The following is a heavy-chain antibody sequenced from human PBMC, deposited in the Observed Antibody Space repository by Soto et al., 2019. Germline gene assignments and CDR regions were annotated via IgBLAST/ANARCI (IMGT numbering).Heavy chain of an antibody. J-gene: IGHJ4*02. D-gene: IGHD6-19*01. Sequence: QVQLVQSGAEVKKPGSSVKVSCKASGGTFSSYAISWVRQAPGQGLEWMGGIIPIFGTANYAQKFQGRVTITADESTSTAYMKLSSLRSEDTAVYYCARTPSSGWYGNNYFDYWGQGTLVTVSS. CDR1: GGTFSSYA. V-gene: IGHV1-69*01. CDR3: ARTPSSGWYGNNYFDY. CDR2: IIPIFGTA.